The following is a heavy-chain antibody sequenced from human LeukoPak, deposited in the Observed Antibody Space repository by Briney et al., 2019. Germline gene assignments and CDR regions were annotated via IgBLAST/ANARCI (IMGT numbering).Heavy chain of an antibody. CDR3: ARYYGDNSKYFDY. D-gene: IGHD4-23*01. Sequence: SETLSLTCTVSGGSISSSSYYWGWIRQPPGKGLEWIGSIYYSGSTYYNPSLKSRVTISVDTSKNQFSLKLSSVTAADTAVYYCARYYGDNSKYFDYWGQGTLVTVSS. CDR2: IYYSGST. V-gene: IGHV4-39*01. J-gene: IGHJ4*02. CDR1: GGSISSSSYY.